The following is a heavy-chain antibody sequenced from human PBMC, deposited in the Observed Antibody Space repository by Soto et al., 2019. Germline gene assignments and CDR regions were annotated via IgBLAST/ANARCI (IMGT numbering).Heavy chain of an antibody. CDR3: ARGDLWYYDSSGYYHYYGMDV. D-gene: IGHD3-22*01. Sequence: PGGSLRLSCAASGFTFSSYGMHWVRQAPGKGLEWVAVIWYDGSNKYYADSVKGRFTISRDNSKNTLYLQMNSLRAEDTAVYYCARGDLWYYDSSGYYHYYGMDVWGQGTTVTVSS. CDR1: GFTFSSYG. CDR2: IWYDGSNK. J-gene: IGHJ6*02. V-gene: IGHV3-33*01.